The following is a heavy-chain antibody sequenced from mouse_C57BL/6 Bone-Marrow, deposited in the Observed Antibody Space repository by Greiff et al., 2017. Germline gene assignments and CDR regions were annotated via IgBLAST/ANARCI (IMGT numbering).Heavy chain of an antibody. V-gene: IGHV1-59*01. J-gene: IGHJ3*01. CDR2: IDPSDSYT. Sequence: VQLQQPGAELVRPGTSVKLSCKASGYTFTSYWMHWVKQRPGQGLEWIGVIDPSDSYTNYNQKFKGKATLTVDTSSSTAYMQLSSLTSEDSAVYYCAAYGSSYRYWGQGTLVTVSA. CDR3: AAYGSSYRY. CDR1: GYTFTSYW. D-gene: IGHD1-1*01.